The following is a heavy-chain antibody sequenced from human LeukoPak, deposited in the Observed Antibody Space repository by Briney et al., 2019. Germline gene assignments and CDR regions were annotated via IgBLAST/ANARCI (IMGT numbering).Heavy chain of an antibody. J-gene: IGHJ4*02. Sequence: PGGSLRLSCAASGFTFSSYAMTWVRQAPGEGLEWVSLISGDGVSTFYADSVKGRFSISRDNSKNSLSLEMNSLRTEDTAMYYCARESGKFDYWGQGTLVAVSS. CDR1: GFTFSSYA. CDR3: ARESGKFDY. V-gene: IGHV3-43*02. CDR2: ISGDGVST.